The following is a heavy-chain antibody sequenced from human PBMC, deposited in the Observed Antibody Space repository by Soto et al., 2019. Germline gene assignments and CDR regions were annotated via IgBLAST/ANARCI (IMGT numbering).Heavy chain of an antibody. V-gene: IGHV3-30*18. CDR3: AKGHSSSDYYYYSGMDV. Sequence: PGGSLRLSCAASGFTFRSYGMHWVRQAPGKGLEWVAVISYDGSNKYYADSVKGRFTISRDNSKNTLYLQMNSLRAEDTAVYYCAKGHSSSDYYYYSGMDVWGQGTTVTVSS. D-gene: IGHD6-6*01. J-gene: IGHJ6*02. CDR2: ISYDGSNK. CDR1: GFTFRSYG.